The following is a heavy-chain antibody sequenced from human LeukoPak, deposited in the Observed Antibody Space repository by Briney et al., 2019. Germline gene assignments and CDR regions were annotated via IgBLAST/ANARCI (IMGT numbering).Heavy chain of an antibody. Sequence: GGSLRLTCAASGFTFSSYGMHWVRQAPGKGLEWVAVIWYDGSNKYYADSVKGRFTISRDNSKNTLYLQMNSLRAEDTAVYYCARDLQGYCSSTSCYNEAYYYYYGMDVWGQGTTVAVSS. J-gene: IGHJ6*02. D-gene: IGHD2-2*02. CDR2: IWYDGSNK. CDR3: ARDLQGYCSSTSCYNEAYYYYYGMDV. V-gene: IGHV3-33*01. CDR1: GFTFSSYG.